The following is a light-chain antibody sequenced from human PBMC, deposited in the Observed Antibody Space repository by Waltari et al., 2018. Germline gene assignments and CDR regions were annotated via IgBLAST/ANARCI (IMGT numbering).Light chain of an antibody. J-gene: IGKJ1*01. CDR1: QSIVLW. Sequence: DIQVTQSPSTLSASVGDRVTITCRASQSIVLWLAWYQQKPGKAPRLLIYKASYLESGVPSRFSGSASGTAFPLTISSLQADDFATYYCLQYNSYPWTFGQGTTVEIK. CDR3: LQYNSYPWT. V-gene: IGKV1-5*03. CDR2: KAS.